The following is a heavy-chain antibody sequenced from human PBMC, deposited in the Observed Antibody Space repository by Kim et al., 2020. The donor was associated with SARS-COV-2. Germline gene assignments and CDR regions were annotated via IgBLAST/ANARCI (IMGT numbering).Heavy chain of an antibody. J-gene: IGHJ4*02. V-gene: IGHV3-23*03. CDR1: GFSFSNSA. CDR3: AKGVGSFLSSPLDH. D-gene: IGHD6-13*01. Sequence: GGSLRLSCAASGFSFSNSAMTWVRQAPGKGLEWVSVINSGDGANTYYADSVKGRFTISRDNSMNTLYLQMNSLRAEYTAVFYCAKGVGSFLSSPLDHWGQGTLVTVSS. CDR2: INSGDGANT.